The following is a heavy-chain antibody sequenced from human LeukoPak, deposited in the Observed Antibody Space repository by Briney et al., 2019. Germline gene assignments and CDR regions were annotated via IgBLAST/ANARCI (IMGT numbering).Heavy chain of an antibody. CDR1: GGSFSGYY. J-gene: IGHJ3*02. D-gene: IGHD2-2*01. Sequence: PSETLSLTCAVYGGSFSGYYWSWIRQPPGKGLEWIGEINHSGSTNYNPSLKSRVTISVDTSKNQFSLKLSSVTAADTAVYYCARDQRDKDAFDIWGQGTMVTVSS. CDR3: ARDQRDKDAFDI. CDR2: INHSGST. V-gene: IGHV4-34*01.